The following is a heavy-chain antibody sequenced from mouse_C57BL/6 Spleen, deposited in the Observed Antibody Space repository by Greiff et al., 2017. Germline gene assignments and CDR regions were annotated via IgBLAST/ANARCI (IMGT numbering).Heavy chain of an antibody. CDR2: IDPSDSET. V-gene: IGHV1-52*01. J-gene: IGHJ2*01. D-gene: IGHD1-1*01. CDR3: ARGGGSSPDY. Sequence: VQLQQPGAELVRPGSSVKLSCKASGYTFTSYWMHWVKQRPIQGLEWIGNIDPSDSETHYNQKFKDKATLTVDKSSSTAYMQLSSLTSEDSAVYYCARGGGSSPDYWGKGTTLTVSS. CDR1: GYTFTSYW.